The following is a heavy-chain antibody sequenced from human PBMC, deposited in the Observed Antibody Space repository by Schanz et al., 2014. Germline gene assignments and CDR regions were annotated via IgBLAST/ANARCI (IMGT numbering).Heavy chain of an antibody. CDR2: INTNTGNP. CDR1: GYMFDTYG. CDR3: TTETIAMAGTFSI. Sequence: QVRLVQSGAEAREPGASVKVSCKATGYMFDTYGFAWVRQAPGQGLEWMGWINTNTGNPTYALGFTGRFVFSLDSSVSTAYLQISSLKAEDTAAYYCTTETIAMAGTFSIWGQGTLVTVSS. D-gene: IGHD6-19*01. V-gene: IGHV7-4-1*02. J-gene: IGHJ4*02.